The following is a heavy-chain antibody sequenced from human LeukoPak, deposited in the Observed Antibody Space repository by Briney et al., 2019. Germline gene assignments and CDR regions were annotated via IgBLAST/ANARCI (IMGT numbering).Heavy chain of an antibody. CDR1: GGAISGYY. CDR2: MYYSGSA. J-gene: IGHJ4*02. D-gene: IGHD2-21*02. Sequence: SETLSLTCTVSGGAISGYYWSWIRQPPGKGLEWMGYMYYSGSATYNPSLKSRVTFSVDTSKNQFSLKLSSVTAADTAVYYCARSAGGDQGNYFDYWGQGTLVTVSS. V-gene: IGHV4-59*08. CDR3: ARSAGGDQGNYFDY.